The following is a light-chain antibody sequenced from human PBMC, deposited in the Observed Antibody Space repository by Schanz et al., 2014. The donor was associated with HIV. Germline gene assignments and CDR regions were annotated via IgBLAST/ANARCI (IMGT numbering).Light chain of an antibody. Sequence: SVLTQPPSASGTPGQRVTMSCSASSSNIATNAVNWYQQLPGTAPQLLIYATYNRPSGVPDRFSGSGSGTSASLVISGLQSQDEADYYCATWDDSLNGWVFGGGTKLTVL. CDR2: ATY. CDR3: ATWDDSLNGWV. J-gene: IGLJ3*02. CDR1: SSNIATNA. V-gene: IGLV1-44*01.